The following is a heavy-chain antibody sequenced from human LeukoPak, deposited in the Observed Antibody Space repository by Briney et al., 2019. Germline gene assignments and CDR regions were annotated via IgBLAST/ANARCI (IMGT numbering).Heavy chain of an antibody. J-gene: IGHJ3*02. V-gene: IGHV5-51*01. CDR1: GYSFTSYW. CDR3: ARQNGGSGYYYDAAFDI. CDR2: IYPGDSDT. Sequence: GESLKISCKGSGYSFTSYWIGWVRQMPGKGLEWMGIIYPGDSDTRYSPSFQGQVTISADKSISTAYLQWSSLKASDTAMYYCARQNGGSGYYYDAAFDIWGQGTMVTVSS. D-gene: IGHD3-22*01.